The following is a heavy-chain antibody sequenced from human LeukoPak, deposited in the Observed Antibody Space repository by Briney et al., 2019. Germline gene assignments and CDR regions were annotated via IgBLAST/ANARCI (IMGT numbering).Heavy chain of an antibody. V-gene: IGHV3-23*01. CDR2: ISGSGGST. D-gene: IGHD6-19*01. CDR1: GFTFSSYG. CDR3: AKSFISGWYPPWDY. Sequence: GGSLRLSCAASGFTFSSYGMSWVRQAPGKGLEWVSAISGSGGSTYYADSVKGRFTISRDNSKNTLYLQMNSPRAEDTAVYYCAKSFISGWYPPWDYWGQGTLVTVSS. J-gene: IGHJ4*02.